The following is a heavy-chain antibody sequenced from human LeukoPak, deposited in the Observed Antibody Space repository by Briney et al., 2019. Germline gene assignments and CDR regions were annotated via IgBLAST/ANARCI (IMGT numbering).Heavy chain of an antibody. CDR3: ARAEENYYDSSGPHFDI. CDR1: GFTFSSYW. J-gene: IGHJ3*02. V-gene: IGHV3-7*01. Sequence: PGGSLRLSCAASGFTFSSYWMSWVRQAPGKGLEWVANIKQDGSEKYYVDSVKGRFTISRDNAKNTLYLQMNSLRAEDTAVYYCARAEENYYDSSGPHFDIWGQGTMVTVSS. D-gene: IGHD3-22*01. CDR2: IKQDGSEK.